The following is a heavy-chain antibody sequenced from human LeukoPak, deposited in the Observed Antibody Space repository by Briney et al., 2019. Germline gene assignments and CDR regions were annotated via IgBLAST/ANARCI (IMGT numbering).Heavy chain of an antibody. J-gene: IGHJ3*02. CDR3: ARGGLISLANTSLGAFDI. CDR1: GGSISSYY. V-gene: IGHV4-4*07. CDR2: IYTSGST. Sequence: PSETLSLTCTVSGGSISSYYWSWIRQPAGKGLEWIGRIYTSGSTNYNPSLKSRVTMSVDTSKNQFSLQLNSVTPEDTAVYYCARGGLISLANTSLGAFDIWGQGTMVSVSS. D-gene: IGHD5-12*01.